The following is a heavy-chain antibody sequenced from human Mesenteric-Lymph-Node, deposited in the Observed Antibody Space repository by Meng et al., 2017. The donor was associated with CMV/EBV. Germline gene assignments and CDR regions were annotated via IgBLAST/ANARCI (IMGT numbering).Heavy chain of an antibody. CDR1: GFTFSTHW. CDR2: IKNDGNSA. Sequence: GGSLRLSCAASGFTFSTHWMHWVRQAPGEGLVWVTLIKNDGNSALYADSVRGRFTISRHNAKNTLYLQMNSLRAEDTAVYYCARGAPTSPSGSYYDHYYGLDVWGQGTTVTVSS. V-gene: IGHV3-74*01. D-gene: IGHD1-26*01. CDR3: ARGAPTSPSGSYYDHYYGLDV. J-gene: IGHJ6*02.